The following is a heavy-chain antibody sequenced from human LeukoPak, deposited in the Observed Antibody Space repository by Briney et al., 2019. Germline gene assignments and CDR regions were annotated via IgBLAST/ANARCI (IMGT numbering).Heavy chain of an antibody. Sequence: GGSLRLSCAASGFTFSSYAMHWVRQAPGKGLEWVAVISYDGSNKYYADSVKGRFTISRDNSKNTLYLQMNSLRAEDTAVYYRARGYYYDSSGYYSLRYYYGMDVWGQGTTVTVSS. CDR2: ISYDGSNK. CDR3: ARGYYYDSSGYYSLRYYYGMDV. CDR1: GFTFSSYA. V-gene: IGHV3-30*04. D-gene: IGHD3-22*01. J-gene: IGHJ6*02.